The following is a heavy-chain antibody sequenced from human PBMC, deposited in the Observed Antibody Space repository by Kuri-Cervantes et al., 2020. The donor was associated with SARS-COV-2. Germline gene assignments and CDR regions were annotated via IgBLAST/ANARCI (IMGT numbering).Heavy chain of an antibody. Sequence: ASVKVSCKVSGYTLTELSMHWVRQAPGKGLEWMGGFDPEDGETIYAQKFQGRVTMTEDTSTDTAYMELSSLRSEDTAVYYCARELGDEGYYDFWSGTKYYYYYMDVWGKGTTVTVSS. CDR3: ARELGDEGYYDFWSGTKYYYYYMDV. D-gene: IGHD3-3*01. CDR2: FDPEDGET. V-gene: IGHV1-24*01. J-gene: IGHJ6*03. CDR1: GYTLTELS.